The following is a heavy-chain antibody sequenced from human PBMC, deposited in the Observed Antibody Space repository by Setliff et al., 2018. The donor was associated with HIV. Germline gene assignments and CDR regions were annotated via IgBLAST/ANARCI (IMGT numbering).Heavy chain of an antibody. CDR3: ATHTYYYDSSGYYFDAFDI. Sequence: GASVKVSCKASGGTFSSYAISWVRQAPGQGLEWMGGIIPIFGTANYAQKFQGRVTITADESTSTAYMELSSLRSDDTAVYYCATHTYYYDSSGYYFDAFDIWGQGTMVTVSS. V-gene: IGHV1-69*13. CDR1: GGTFSSYA. D-gene: IGHD3-22*01. J-gene: IGHJ3*02. CDR2: IIPIFGTA.